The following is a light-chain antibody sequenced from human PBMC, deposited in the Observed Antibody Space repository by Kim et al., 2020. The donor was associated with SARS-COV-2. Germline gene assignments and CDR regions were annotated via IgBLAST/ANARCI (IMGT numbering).Light chain of an antibody. V-gene: IGKV3-11*01. Sequence: EIVLTQSPATQSLSPGERATLSCRASQSVSSYLAWYQQKPGQAPRLLIYDASNRATAIPARFSGSGSGTDFTLTISSLEPEDFAVYYCQQRTNWPLTFGGGTKLEI. J-gene: IGKJ4*01. CDR2: DAS. CDR1: QSVSSY. CDR3: QQRTNWPLT.